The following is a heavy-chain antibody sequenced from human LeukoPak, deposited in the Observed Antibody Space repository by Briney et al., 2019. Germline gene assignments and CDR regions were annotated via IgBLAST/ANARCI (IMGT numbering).Heavy chain of an antibody. Sequence: GGSLRLSCAASGFTLSTYAMSWVRQTPGKGLEWVAATSSSDAGTYHADSVKGRFTISRDNAENSLYLQMNSLRAEDTAVYYCARDHRYGGLFDYWGQGTLVTVSS. D-gene: IGHD1-1*01. CDR1: GFTLSTYA. CDR2: TSSSDAGT. CDR3: ARDHRYGGLFDY. V-gene: IGHV3-23*01. J-gene: IGHJ4*02.